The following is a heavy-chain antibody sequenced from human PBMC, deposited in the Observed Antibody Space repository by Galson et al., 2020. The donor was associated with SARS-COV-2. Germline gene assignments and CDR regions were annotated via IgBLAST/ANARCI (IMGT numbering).Heavy chain of an antibody. J-gene: IGHJ4*02. V-gene: IGHV1-69*13. CDR1: QGNFSLYS. CDR2: IIPVFGTA. Sequence: SVKVSCKSSQGNFSLYSMNWVRQAPGQGLEWMGGIIPVFGTAHYAQKFHDRVIITADASTRTAYMELNSLTSDDTAVYYCARGGGYSEWYYYLDFWGQGTPVTVSS. D-gene: IGHD6-19*01. CDR3: ARGGGYSEWYYYLDF.